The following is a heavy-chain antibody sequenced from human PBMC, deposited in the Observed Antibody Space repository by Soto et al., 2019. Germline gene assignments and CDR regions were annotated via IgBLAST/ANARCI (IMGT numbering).Heavy chain of an antibody. Sequence: KASETLSLTCTVSGGSISSGGYYWSWIRQHPGKGLEWIGYIYYSGSTYYNPSLKSRVTISVDTSKDQFPLKLSSVTAADTAVYYCARDTVVTHLIDYWGQGTLVTVSS. J-gene: IGHJ4*02. V-gene: IGHV4-31*03. CDR1: GGSISSGGYY. CDR2: IYYSGST. CDR3: ARDTVVTHLIDY. D-gene: IGHD2-15*01.